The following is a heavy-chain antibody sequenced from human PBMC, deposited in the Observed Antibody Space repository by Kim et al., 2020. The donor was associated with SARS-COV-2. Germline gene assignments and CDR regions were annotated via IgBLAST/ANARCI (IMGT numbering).Heavy chain of an antibody. Sequence: GGSLRLSCAASGFTFNSNWMTWVRQAPGKGLEWVANIKEDGSEKYYVDSVKGRFTVSRDNSKNSLYLQMDSLRAEDTAVYYCAGGFNYLDYWGRGTLVTVSS. CDR3: AGGFNYLDY. CDR1: GFTFNSNW. D-gene: IGHD1-1*01. CDR2: IKEDGSEK. J-gene: IGHJ4*02. V-gene: IGHV3-7*01.